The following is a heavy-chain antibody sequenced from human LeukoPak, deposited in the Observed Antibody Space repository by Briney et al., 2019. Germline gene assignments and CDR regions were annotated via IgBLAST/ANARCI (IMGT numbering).Heavy chain of an antibody. CDR1: GFTFSSYS. Sequence: GGSLRLSCAASGFTFSSYSMNWVRQAPGKGLEWVSYISSSSSTICYADSVKGRFTISRDNAKNSLYLQMNSLRAEDTAVYYCARRTYDSSGYYYLFDYWGQGTLVTVSS. J-gene: IGHJ4*02. D-gene: IGHD3-22*01. CDR3: ARRTYDSSGYYYLFDY. CDR2: ISSSSSTI. V-gene: IGHV3-48*04.